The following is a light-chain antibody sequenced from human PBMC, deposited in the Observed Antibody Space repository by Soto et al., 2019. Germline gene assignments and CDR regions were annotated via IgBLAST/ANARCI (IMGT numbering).Light chain of an antibody. V-gene: IGKV1-39*01. CDR2: AAS. CDR1: QTITSD. CDR3: QQTYSTPGWT. Sequence: DIQMTQSPSSLSASVGDRVTITCLASQTITSDLNWYQQRPGKAPKLLIYAASNLQSGVPSRFSGSGSGTDFTFIISSLQPEDSATYYCQQTYSTPGWTFGQGTKV. J-gene: IGKJ1*01.